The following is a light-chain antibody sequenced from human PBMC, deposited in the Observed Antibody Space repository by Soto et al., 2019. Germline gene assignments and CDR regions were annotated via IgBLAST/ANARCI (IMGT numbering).Light chain of an antibody. J-gene: IGKJ3*01. CDR2: GTS. CDR1: QSVSSKY. CDR3: QQYGSSLFT. Sequence: EIVLTQSPGTLSLSPGERATLSCRASQSVSSKYLAWYQQKPGQAPRVLIYGTSIRASGVPERFSGGGSGTDFTLTITRLEPEDFPVYYCQQYGSSLFTFGPGTKVDIK. V-gene: IGKV3-20*01.